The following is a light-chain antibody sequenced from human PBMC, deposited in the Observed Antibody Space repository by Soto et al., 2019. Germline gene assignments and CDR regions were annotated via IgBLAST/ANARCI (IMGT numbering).Light chain of an antibody. J-gene: IGKJ4*01. V-gene: IGKV3-20*01. Sequence: EIVLTQSPGTLSLSPGERATLSCRASQSVSSSYLAWYQQKPGQAPRLLIYGASSRATGIPDRFSGSGSGTDFTLTISRLEPEDLAVDYYQQYGSSLGVTFGGGTKVEIK. CDR3: QQYGSSLGVT. CDR2: GAS. CDR1: QSVSSSY.